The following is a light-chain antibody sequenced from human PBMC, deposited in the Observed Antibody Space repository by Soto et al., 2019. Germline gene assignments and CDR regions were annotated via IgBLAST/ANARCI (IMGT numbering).Light chain of an antibody. CDR3: CSYAGSYTYV. CDR2: DVS. J-gene: IGLJ1*01. CDR1: SSDVGGYNY. Sequence: QSVLAQPRSVSGSPGQSVTISCTGTSSDVGGYNYVSWYQQHPGKAPKLMIYDVSKRPSGVPDRFPGSKSGNTASLPISGFQAEDEADYYCCSYAGSYTYVFGTGTKVTVL. V-gene: IGLV2-11*01.